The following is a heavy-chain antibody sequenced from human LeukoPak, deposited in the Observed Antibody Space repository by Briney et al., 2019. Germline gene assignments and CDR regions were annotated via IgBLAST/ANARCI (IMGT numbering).Heavy chain of an antibody. J-gene: IGHJ5*02. CDR3: ARVPSLSRVTYNWLQP. CDR1: GFTFSSYW. Sequence: GGSLRLSSAASGFTFSSYWMSWVRQAPGKGLEWVANIKQDGGEKYYVDSVKGRFTISRDNANNSLYLQLNSLRAEDTAVYYCARVPSLSRVTYNWLQPWGQGTLVTVSS. D-gene: IGHD4-17*01. V-gene: IGHV3-7*01. CDR2: IKQDGGEK.